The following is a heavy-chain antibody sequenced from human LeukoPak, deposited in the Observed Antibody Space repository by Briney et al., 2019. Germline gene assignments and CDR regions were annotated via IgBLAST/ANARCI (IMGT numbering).Heavy chain of an antibody. D-gene: IGHD3-10*01. V-gene: IGHV3-66*01. CDR1: GFTVSSNY. J-gene: IGHJ4*02. Sequence: GGSLRLSCAASGFTVSSNYMSWVRQAPGKGLEWVSVIYSGGSTYYADSAKGRFTISRGNSKNTLYLQMNSLRAEDTAVYYCAYGSGSWTFDYWGQGTLVTVSS. CDR2: IYSGGST. CDR3: AYGSGSWTFDY.